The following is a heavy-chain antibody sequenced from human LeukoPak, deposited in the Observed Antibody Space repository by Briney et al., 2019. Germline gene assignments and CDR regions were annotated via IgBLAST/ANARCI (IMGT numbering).Heavy chain of an antibody. CDR1: GFSFSSYS. V-gene: IGHV3-48*01. CDR3: AREDSSSNYYYYMDV. D-gene: IGHD6-13*01. CDR2: ITSSSSKTI. J-gene: IGHJ6*03. Sequence: GGSLRLSCAASGFSFSSYSMNWVRQAPGKGLEWVSYITSSSSKTIYYADSVKGRFTISRDNAKNSLSLQMNSLRAEDTAVYYCAREDSSSNYYYYMDVWGKGTTVTISS.